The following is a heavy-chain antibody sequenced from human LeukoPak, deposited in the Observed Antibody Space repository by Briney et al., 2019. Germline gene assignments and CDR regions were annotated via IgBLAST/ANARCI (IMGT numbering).Heavy chain of an antibody. Sequence: EASVKVSCKASGGTFSSYAISWVRQAPGQGLEWMGGIIPIFGTANYAQKFQGRVTITADESTSTAYMELSSLRSEDTAVYYCARERVEGGLLQWGQGTLVTVSS. CDR1: GGTFSSYA. CDR3: ARERVEGGLLQ. J-gene: IGHJ4*02. D-gene: IGHD2-15*01. CDR2: IIPIFGTA. V-gene: IGHV1-69*13.